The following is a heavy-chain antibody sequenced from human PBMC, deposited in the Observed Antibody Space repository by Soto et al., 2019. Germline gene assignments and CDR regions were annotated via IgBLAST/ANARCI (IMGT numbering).Heavy chain of an antibody. J-gene: IGHJ4*02. CDR3: ARESFDY. V-gene: IGHV3-30-3*01. Sequence: GGSLRLSCAASGFTFSNYTMHWVRQAPGKGLEWVALISYDGSNKYYADSVKGRFTISRDNSKNTLYLQMNSLRAEDTAVYYCARESFDYWGQGTLVTVSS. CDR1: GFTFSNYT. CDR2: ISYDGSNK.